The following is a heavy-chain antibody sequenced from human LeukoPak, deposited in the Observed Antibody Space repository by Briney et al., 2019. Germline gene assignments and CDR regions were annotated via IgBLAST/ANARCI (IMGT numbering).Heavy chain of an antibody. Sequence: PSETLSLTCTVSDDSISDYYRGWIRQTPGKGLEWIGYFYNSGRSTYNPSLKSRVTISVDTSKNQFSLKLSSVTAADTAVYYCAGRGLTQNTAMAPGLLEYWGQGTLVTVSS. D-gene: IGHD5-18*01. V-gene: IGHV4-59*12. CDR2: FYNSGRS. CDR3: AGRGLTQNTAMAPGLLEY. CDR1: DDSISDYY. J-gene: IGHJ4*02.